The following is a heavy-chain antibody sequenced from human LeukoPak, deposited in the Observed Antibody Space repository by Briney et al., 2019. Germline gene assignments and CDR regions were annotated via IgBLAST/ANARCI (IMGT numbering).Heavy chain of an antibody. Sequence: SVKVSCKASGYTFTGYYMHWVRQAPGQGLEWMGGIIPIFGTANYAQKFQGRVTITADESTSTAYMELSSLRSEDTAVYYCARDGAGGELSLGYYFDYWGQGTLVTVSS. CDR2: IIPIFGTA. CDR3: ARDGAGGELSLGYYFDY. D-gene: IGHD3-16*02. CDR1: GYTFTGYY. V-gene: IGHV1-69*13. J-gene: IGHJ4*02.